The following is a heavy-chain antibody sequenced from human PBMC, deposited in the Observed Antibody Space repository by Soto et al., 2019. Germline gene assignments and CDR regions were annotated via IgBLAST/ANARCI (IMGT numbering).Heavy chain of an antibody. CDR1: GYTFSDYG. CDR3: AREPPETSPDY. Sequence: QVQLVQSGADVKKPGASVKVSCKASGYTFSDYGISWVRQAPGQGLEWMGWISSKNGNTNFAQKFRGRVTMTTDPSTSTVYMELSSLRPDDTAVYYCAREPPETSPDYWGQVTLVTVSS. J-gene: IGHJ4*02. V-gene: IGHV1-18*01. CDR2: ISSKNGNT.